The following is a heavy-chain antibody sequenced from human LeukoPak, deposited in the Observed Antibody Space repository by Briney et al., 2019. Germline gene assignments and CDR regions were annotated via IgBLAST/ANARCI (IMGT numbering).Heavy chain of an antibody. CDR1: GGSISSYY. Sequence: PSETLSLTCTVSGGSISSYYWSWIRQPPGKGLEWIGYIYYSGSTNYNPSLKSRVTISVDTSKNQFSLKLSSVTAADTAVYYCARRGAGSPFDYWGQGTLVTVSS. CDR2: IYYSGST. D-gene: IGHD6-19*01. V-gene: IGHV4-59*08. J-gene: IGHJ4*02. CDR3: ARRGAGSPFDY.